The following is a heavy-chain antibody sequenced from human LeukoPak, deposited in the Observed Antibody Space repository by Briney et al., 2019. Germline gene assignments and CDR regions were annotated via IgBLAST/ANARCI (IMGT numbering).Heavy chain of an antibody. D-gene: IGHD3-22*01. J-gene: IGHJ4*02. CDR1: GYTFTSYG. CDR3: ARAPKGLDSSGYLDY. V-gene: IGHV1-18*01. Sequence: GASVKVSRKASGYTFTSYGISWVRQAPGQGLEWMGWISAYNGNTNYAQKLQGRVTMTTDTSTSTAYMELRSLRSDDTAVYYCARAPKGLDSSGYLDYWGQGTLVTVSS. CDR2: ISAYNGNT.